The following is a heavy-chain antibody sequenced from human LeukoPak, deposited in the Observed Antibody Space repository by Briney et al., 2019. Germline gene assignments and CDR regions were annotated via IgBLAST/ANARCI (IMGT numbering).Heavy chain of an antibody. Sequence: PGGSLRLSCVASGFTFSSYAINWVRQTPGKGLDWVSAISGGGDYTYYADSVKGRFIVSRDNSKNTLYLQMNSLRAEDTAIYYCAKRPSGPQYEGGYDYWGQGTLVTVST. D-gene: IGHD3-22*01. V-gene: IGHV3-23*01. CDR2: ISGGGDYT. CDR3: AKRPSGPQYEGGYDY. J-gene: IGHJ4*02. CDR1: GFTFSSYA.